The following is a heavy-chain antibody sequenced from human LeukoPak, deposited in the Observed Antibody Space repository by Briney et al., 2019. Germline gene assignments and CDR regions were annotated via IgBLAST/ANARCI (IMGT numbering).Heavy chain of an antibody. CDR1: GYSISSGYQ. J-gene: IGHJ5*02. D-gene: IGHD2-2*01. Sequence: PSETLSLTCAVSGYSISSGYQWAWIRQSPGKGLEWIGSIYLSGSAHYNPSLKSRVTILVETSKNQFSLKLYSVTAADTAVYYCARDPRWLTPDCTSTSCYENYFDPWGQGTLVTVSS. V-gene: IGHV4-38-2*02. CDR2: IYLSGSA. CDR3: ARDPRWLTPDCTSTSCYENYFDP.